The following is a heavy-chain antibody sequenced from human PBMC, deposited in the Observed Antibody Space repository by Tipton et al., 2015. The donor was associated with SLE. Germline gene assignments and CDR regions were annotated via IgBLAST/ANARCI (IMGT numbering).Heavy chain of an antibody. CDR3: ARPIVGVAAFHI. V-gene: IGHV4-59*11. CDR2: IYYSGST. Sequence: TLSLTCTVSGDTISDHYWSWIRQPPGKGLEWIGYIYYSGSTNYNPSLKSRVTISVDTSKNQFSLKLSSVTAADTAVYFCARPIVGVAAFHIWGPGTMVTVSS. J-gene: IGHJ3*02. CDR1: GDTISDHY. D-gene: IGHD1-26*01.